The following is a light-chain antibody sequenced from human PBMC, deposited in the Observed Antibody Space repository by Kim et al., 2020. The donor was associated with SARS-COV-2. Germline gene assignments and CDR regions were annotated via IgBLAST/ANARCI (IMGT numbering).Light chain of an antibody. J-gene: IGKJ4*01. CDR1: QTVCNS. CDR3: QQRYNWPLT. Sequence: FPPQESATPSRRASQTVCNSLAWFQQKPGQAPRLLVFETTNRATGIPARFSGSGSGTAFTLTFSSLEPEDFAVYYCQQRYNWPLTFGGGTKVDIK. CDR2: ETT. V-gene: IGKV3-11*01.